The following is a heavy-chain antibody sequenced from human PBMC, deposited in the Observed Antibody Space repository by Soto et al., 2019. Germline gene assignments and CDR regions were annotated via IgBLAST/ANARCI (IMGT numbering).Heavy chain of an antibody. CDR1: GFALSSSGVG. V-gene: IGHV2-5*02. Sequence: QITLKESGPPLVKPTQTLTLTCTFSGFALSSSGVGVGWIRQPPGKALEWLAVIYWDDEKRYSPSLKRRLTITKDTSKNQVVLTVTNIDPVDTATYYCARDGDYGGSFAYWGQGTLVTVSS. CDR3: ARDGDYGGSFAY. D-gene: IGHD2-15*01. J-gene: IGHJ4*02. CDR2: IYWDDEK.